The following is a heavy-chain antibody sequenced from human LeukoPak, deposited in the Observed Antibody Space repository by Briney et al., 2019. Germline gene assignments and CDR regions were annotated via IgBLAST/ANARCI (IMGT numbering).Heavy chain of an antibody. Sequence: PGGTLRLSCAASGFTFSSYGMSWVRQAPGKGLEWVSAISSSSSTIYYADSVKGRFTISRDNAKNSLYLQMNSLRAEDTAVYYCARAPCGGSCRIYYMDVWGKGTTVTVSS. D-gene: IGHD2-15*01. CDR3: ARAPCGGSCRIYYMDV. V-gene: IGHV3-48*01. CDR2: ISSSSSTI. CDR1: GFTFSSYG. J-gene: IGHJ6*03.